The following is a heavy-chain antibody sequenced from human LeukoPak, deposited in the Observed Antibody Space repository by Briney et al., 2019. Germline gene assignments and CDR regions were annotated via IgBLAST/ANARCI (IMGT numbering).Heavy chain of an antibody. CDR2: ITSSGNSL. D-gene: IGHD2-2*01. CDR1: GFIFSSYG. Sequence: GGSLRLSCAASGFIFSSYGMSWVRQAPGKGLEWVSCITSSGNSLYYADSVKGRFTISRDTAKNSLYLRMDSLRAEDTAVYYCARVGYCSSASCPRNFDYWGQGTLVTVSS. CDR3: ARVGYCSSASCPRNFDY. J-gene: IGHJ4*02. V-gene: IGHV3-48*04.